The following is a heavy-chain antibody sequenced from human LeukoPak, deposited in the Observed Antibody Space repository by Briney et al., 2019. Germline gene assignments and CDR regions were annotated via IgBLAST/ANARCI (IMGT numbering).Heavy chain of an antibody. J-gene: IGHJ2*01. CDR3: ARDRDSSGLRDFDL. Sequence: QSSETLSLTCTVPGGSISSYYXXXIRQPXGKXXXXXXXIYXXGXTXXXPSLKSRVSXXIDTSKNQFSLQLSSVTAADTAVYYCARDRDSSGLRDFDLWGRGTLVTVSA. D-gene: IGHD3-22*01. V-gene: IGHV4-59*01. CDR2: IYXXGXT. CDR1: GGSISSYY.